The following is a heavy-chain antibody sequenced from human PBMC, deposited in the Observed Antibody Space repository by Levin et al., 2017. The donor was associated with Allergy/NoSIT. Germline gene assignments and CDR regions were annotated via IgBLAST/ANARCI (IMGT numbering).Heavy chain of an antibody. CDR2: INHNGGP. Sequence: PGGSLRLSCAVYGGSFSGYYWSWIRQSPGKGLEWIGEINHNGGPNYNPSLESRLTISLDTSKNQFSLKLTSVTAADTAVYYCAVGGFYFDYWGQGTPVNVSS. V-gene: IGHV4-34*01. CDR1: GGSFSGYY. CDR3: AVGGFYFDY. J-gene: IGHJ4*02. D-gene: IGHD3-10*01.